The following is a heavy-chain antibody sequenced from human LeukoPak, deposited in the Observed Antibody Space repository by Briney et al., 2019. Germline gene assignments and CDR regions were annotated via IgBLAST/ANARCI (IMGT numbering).Heavy chain of an antibody. CDR1: GYTFTSYY. D-gene: IGHD3-10*01. V-gene: IGHV1-46*01. J-gene: IGHJ3*02. CDR3: ALYERGSGSYRPRREKGVFDI. CDR2: INPSGGST. Sequence: GASVKVSCKASGYTFTSYYMHWVRQAPGQGLEWMGIINPSGGSTSYAQKFQGRVTMTRDMSTSTVYMELSSLRSEDTAVYYCALYERGSGSYRPRREKGVFDIWGQGTMVTVSS.